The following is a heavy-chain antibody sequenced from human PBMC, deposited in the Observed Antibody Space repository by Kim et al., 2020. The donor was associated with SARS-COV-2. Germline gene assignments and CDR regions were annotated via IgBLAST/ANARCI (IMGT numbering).Heavy chain of an antibody. CDR3: ARDPVYSYTTH. V-gene: IGHV3-21*01. Sequence: IYYADSVKGRFTISRDNAKNSLYLQMNSLRAEDTAVYYCARDPVYSYTTHWGQGTLVTVSS. D-gene: IGHD5-18*01. CDR2: I. J-gene: IGHJ4*02.